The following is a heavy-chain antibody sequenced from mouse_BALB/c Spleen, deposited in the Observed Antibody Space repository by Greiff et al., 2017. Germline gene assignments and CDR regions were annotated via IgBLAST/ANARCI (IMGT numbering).Heavy chain of an antibody. CDR3: ARGGGSSYFDY. D-gene: IGHD1-1*01. CDR2: ISSGSSTI. V-gene: IGHV5-17*02. CDR1: GFTFSSFG. Sequence: EVKLMESGGGLVQPGGSRKLSCAASGFTFSSFGMHWVRQAPEKGLEWVAYISSGSSTIYYADTVKGRFTISRDNPKNTLFLQMTSLRSEDTAMYYGARGGGSSYFDYWGQGTTLTVSS. J-gene: IGHJ2*01.